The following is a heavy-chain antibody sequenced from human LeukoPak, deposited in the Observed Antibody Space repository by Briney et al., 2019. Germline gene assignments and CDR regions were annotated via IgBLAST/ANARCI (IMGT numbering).Heavy chain of an antibody. CDR2: MNPDNGNT. V-gene: IGHV1-8*01. Sequence: ASVKVSCKASGYTFTNYDINWVRQASGQGLEWMGWMNPDNGNTGYAQKFQGRVTMTRDTSISTAYMELSSLRSEDTAVYHCARGHFGVVIPLDYWGQGTLVTVSS. CDR1: GYTFTNYD. D-gene: IGHD3-3*01. CDR3: ARGHFGVVIPLDY. J-gene: IGHJ4*02.